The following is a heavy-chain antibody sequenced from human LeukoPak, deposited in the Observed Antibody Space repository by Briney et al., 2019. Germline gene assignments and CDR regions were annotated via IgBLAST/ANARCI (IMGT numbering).Heavy chain of an antibody. Sequence: GRSLRLSWAAAGFTFSSYWMHWVRRAPGKGLVWVSRIDSDGSSTMYADSVKGPFTISRDNAKNTLYLQMNSLRAEHTAVYYCASPGGNYALLGFGYWGQGTLVTVSS. CDR1: GFTFSSYW. J-gene: IGHJ4*02. V-gene: IGHV3-74*03. CDR3: ASPGGNYALLGFGY. D-gene: IGHD4-11*01. CDR2: IDSDGSST.